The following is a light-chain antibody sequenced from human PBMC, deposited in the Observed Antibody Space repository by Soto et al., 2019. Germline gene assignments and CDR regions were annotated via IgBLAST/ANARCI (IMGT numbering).Light chain of an antibody. CDR2: TAS. CDR1: QNIYSW. V-gene: IGKV1-5*03. CDR3: QQYNSYSPWT. Sequence: DIQMTQSPSTLSASVGDRVIITCRASQNIYSWLAWYQQKPGKAPKLLIYTASSLESGVPSRFSGSGSGTEFTLTISSLQPDDFATYYCQQYNSYSPWTFGQGTKV. J-gene: IGKJ1*01.